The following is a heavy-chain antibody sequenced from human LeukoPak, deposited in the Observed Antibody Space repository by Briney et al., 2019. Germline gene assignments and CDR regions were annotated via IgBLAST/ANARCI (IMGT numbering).Heavy chain of an antibody. Sequence: GGSLRLSCAASGFTFSSYAMSWVRQAPGKGLEWVSAISGSGGSTYYADSVKGRFTISRDNSKNTLYLQMNSLRAEDKALYYCAKGRFDWLSHYWGQGTLVTVSS. CDR1: GFTFSSYA. CDR3: AKGRFDWLSHY. V-gene: IGHV3-23*01. CDR2: ISGSGGST. J-gene: IGHJ4*02. D-gene: IGHD3-9*01.